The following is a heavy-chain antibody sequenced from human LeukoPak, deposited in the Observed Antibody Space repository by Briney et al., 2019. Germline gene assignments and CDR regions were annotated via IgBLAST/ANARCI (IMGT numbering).Heavy chain of an antibody. Sequence: PSETLSLTCAVYGGSFSGYYWIWIRQPPGKGLEWIGEINHSGSTNYNPSLKSRVTISVDTSKNQFSLKLSSVTAADTAVYYCARSRIVGASPPNYWGQGTLVTVSS. CDR2: INHSGST. J-gene: IGHJ4*02. D-gene: IGHD1-26*01. CDR1: GGSFSGYY. V-gene: IGHV4-34*01. CDR3: ARSRIVGASPPNY.